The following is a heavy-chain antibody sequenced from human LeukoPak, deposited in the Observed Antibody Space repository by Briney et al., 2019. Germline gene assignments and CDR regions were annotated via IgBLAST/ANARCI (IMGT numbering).Heavy chain of an antibody. CDR3: ARAAHDYYDSSGYPYYFDY. CDR2: IIPILGIA. Sequence: GASVKVSCKASGGTFSSYAISWVRQAPGQGLEWMGRIIPILGIANYAQKFQGRVTITADKSTSTAYMELSSLRSEDTAVYYCARAAHDYYDSSGYPYYFDYWGQGTLVTVSS. V-gene: IGHV1-69*04. D-gene: IGHD3-22*01. CDR1: GGTFSSYA. J-gene: IGHJ4*02.